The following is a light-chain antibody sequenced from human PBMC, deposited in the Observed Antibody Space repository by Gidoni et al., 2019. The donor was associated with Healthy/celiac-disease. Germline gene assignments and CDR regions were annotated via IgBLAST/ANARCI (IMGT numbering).Light chain of an antibody. Sequence: DIVMTQTPLSLPVTPGEPASISCRSSQSLLDSDDGNTYLDWYLQKPGQSPQLLIDTLSDRVSGVPDRFSGSGSGTDFTLKSSRVEAEDVGVYYCMQRIEFPYTCGQGTKLEIK. J-gene: IGKJ2*01. CDR2: TLS. CDR3: MQRIEFPYT. CDR1: QSLLDSDDGNTY. V-gene: IGKV2-40*01.